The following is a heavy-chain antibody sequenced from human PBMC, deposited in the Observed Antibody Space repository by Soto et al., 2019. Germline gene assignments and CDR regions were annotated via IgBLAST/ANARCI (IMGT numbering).Heavy chain of an antibody. CDR2: ISGSGGST. V-gene: IGHV3-23*01. CDR1: GFTFSSYA. CDR3: VKLLYHLLDLISF. Sequence: GGSLRLCCAASGFTFSSYAMSLVRHAPGKGLEWVSAISGSGGSTYYADSVKGRFTISRDNSKNTLYLQMNSLRAEDTAVYYFVKLLYHLLDLISFWSQGSLDTVSA. J-gene: IGHJ4*02. D-gene: IGHD2-2*01.